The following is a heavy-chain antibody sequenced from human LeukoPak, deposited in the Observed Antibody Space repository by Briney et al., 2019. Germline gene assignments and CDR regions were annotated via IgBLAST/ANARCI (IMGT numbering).Heavy chain of an antibody. CDR3: ARIYDSSGYYPYYFDY. D-gene: IGHD3-22*01. J-gene: IGHJ4*02. CDR1: GGSISSYY. CDR2: IYYSGST. V-gene: IGHV4-59*01. Sequence: KSSETLSLTCTVSGGSISSYYWSWIRQPPGKGLEWIGYIYYSGSTNYNPSLKSRVTISVDTSKNQFSLKLSSVTAADTAVYYCARIYDSSGYYPYYFDYWGQGTLVTVSS.